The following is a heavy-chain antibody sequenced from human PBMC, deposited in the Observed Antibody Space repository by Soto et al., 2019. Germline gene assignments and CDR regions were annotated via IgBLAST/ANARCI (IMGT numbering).Heavy chain of an antibody. CDR2: INHSGST. CDR1: GGSFSGYY. Sequence: SETLSLTCAVYGGSFSGYYWSWIRQPPGKGLEWIGEINHSGSTNYNPSLKSRVTISVDTSKNQFSLKLSSVTAADTAVYYCARGSSITIFGVVIIPGHYGMDVWGQGTTVTVSS. D-gene: IGHD3-3*01. CDR3: ARGSSITIFGVVIIPGHYGMDV. J-gene: IGHJ6*02. V-gene: IGHV4-34*01.